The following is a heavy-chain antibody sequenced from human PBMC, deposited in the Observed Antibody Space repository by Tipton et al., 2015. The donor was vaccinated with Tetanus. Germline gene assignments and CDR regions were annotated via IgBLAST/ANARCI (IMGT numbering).Heavy chain of an antibody. CDR1: GGSFSGYY. Sequence: LRLSCAVYGGSFSGYYWSWIRQPPGKGLEWIGEINHSGSTNYNPSLKSRVTISVGTSKNQFSLKLSSVTAADTAVYYCASPYDFWSGYNYWGQGTLVTVSS. J-gene: IGHJ4*02. D-gene: IGHD3-3*01. V-gene: IGHV4-34*01. CDR3: ASPYDFWSGYNY. CDR2: INHSGST.